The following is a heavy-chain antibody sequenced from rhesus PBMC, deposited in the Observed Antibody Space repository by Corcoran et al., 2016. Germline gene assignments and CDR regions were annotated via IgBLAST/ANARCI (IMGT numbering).Heavy chain of an antibody. Sequence: QVQLQESGPGVVKPSETLSLTCAVSGGSISDSYRWSWIRQPPGKGLEWIGYIYGSSPSTNYNPSLKSRVTISKDTAKNQFSLKLSSVTAADTAVYYCAKPRGYSYSFAFDFWGQGLRVTVSS. CDR2: IYGSSPST. CDR3: AKPRGYSYSFAFDF. CDR1: GGSISDSYR. D-gene: IGHD5-12*01. J-gene: IGHJ3*01. V-gene: IGHV4S10*01.